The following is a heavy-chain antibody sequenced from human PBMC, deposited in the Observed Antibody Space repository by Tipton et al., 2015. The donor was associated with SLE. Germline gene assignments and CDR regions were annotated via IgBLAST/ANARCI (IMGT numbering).Heavy chain of an antibody. CDR2: INSDGIST. J-gene: IGHJ4*02. CDR3: ARDLSGGRGALLGY. V-gene: IGHV3-74*01. D-gene: IGHD1-26*01. CDR1: GFTFSSYW. Sequence: SLRLSCAASGFTFSSYWMHWVRQAPGKGLVWVSRINSDGISTSYADSVKGRFTISRDNAKNTLDLQMNSLRAEDTAVYDWARDLSGGRGALLGYWGQGTLVTVSS.